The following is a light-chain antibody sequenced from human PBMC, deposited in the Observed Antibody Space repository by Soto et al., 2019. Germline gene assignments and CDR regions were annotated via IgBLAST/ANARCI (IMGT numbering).Light chain of an antibody. CDR2: AVN. Sequence: QSALTQAASGSGSPGQSITISCTGTSSDIGAYHYVSWYQQRPGKAPKVLIYAVNNRPSGISDRFSGSKSGNTASLTISGLQAEDEAVYYCNSYTNSDTVIFGGGTKLTVL. J-gene: IGLJ2*01. CDR3: NSYTNSDTVI. CDR1: SSDIGAYHY. V-gene: IGLV2-14*01.